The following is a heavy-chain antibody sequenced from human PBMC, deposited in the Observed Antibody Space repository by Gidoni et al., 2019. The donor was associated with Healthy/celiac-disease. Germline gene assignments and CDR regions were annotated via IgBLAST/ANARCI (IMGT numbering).Heavy chain of an antibody. CDR2: IYYRGST. D-gene: IGHD1-7*01. Sequence: QLQLQESGPGMVTPSETLSLTCPVSGGSISPSSYYWGWIRQSRGKGLEWIGSIYYRGSTYYNPSLKNRVTISVDTSKNQFSLKLSSVTAADTAVYYCARQVRDWNYPNDALDIWGQGTMVTVSS. CDR3: ARQVRDWNYPNDALDI. J-gene: IGHJ3*02. CDR1: GGSISPSSYY. V-gene: IGHV4-39*01.